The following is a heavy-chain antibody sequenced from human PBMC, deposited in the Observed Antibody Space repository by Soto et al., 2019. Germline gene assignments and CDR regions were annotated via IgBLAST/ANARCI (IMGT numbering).Heavy chain of an antibody. D-gene: IGHD2-8*01. J-gene: IGHJ4*02. Sequence: GGSLRLSCAASGVTFSNYAMSWVRQAPGKELEWVSSISSSGGSTDYADSVKGRFTISRDNSQNTLNLQMNSLRAEDTAIYFCAKNQHAMAHDYWGPGTLVTVSS. CDR2: ISSSGGST. CDR3: AKNQHAMAHDY. CDR1: GVTFSNYA. V-gene: IGHV3-23*01.